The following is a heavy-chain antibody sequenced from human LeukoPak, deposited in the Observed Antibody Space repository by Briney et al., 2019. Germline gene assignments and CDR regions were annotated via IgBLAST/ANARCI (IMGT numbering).Heavy chain of an antibody. D-gene: IGHD3-22*01. CDR3: ARESRDYYDSSGYILSGYFDY. CDR1: GFTFSSYE. J-gene: IGHJ4*02. Sequence: GGSLRLSCAASGFTFSSYEMNWVRQAPGKGLEWVSYISSSGSTIYYADSVKGRFTISRDNAKNSLYLQMNSLRAEDTAVYYCARESRDYYDSSGYILSGYFDYWGQGTLVTVSS. CDR2: ISSSGSTI. V-gene: IGHV3-48*03.